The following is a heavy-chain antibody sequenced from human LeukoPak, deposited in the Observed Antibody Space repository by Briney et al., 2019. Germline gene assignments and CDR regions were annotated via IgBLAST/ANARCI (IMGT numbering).Heavy chain of an antibody. D-gene: IGHD3-22*01. CDR1: GGYISSNNW. J-gene: IGHJ4*02. V-gene: IGHV4-4*02. CDR2: IYHSGST. Sequence: SETLSLTCAVSGGYISSNNWWSWVRQPPGMGLEWIGEIYHSGSTNYNPSLKSRVTISVDKSKNQFSLKLGSVTAADTAVYYCASSQGYYYDSSGYYYFYWGQGTLGTVSS. CDR3: ASSQGYYYDSSGYYYFY.